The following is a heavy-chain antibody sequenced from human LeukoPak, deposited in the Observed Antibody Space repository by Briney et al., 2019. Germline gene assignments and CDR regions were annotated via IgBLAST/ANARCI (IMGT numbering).Heavy chain of an antibody. CDR1: GGSISSSNW. D-gene: IGHD6-13*01. V-gene: IGHV4-4*02. CDR2: IYHSGST. J-gene: IGHJ6*03. CDR3: ARSFTAAAGTVYYYYMDV. Sequence: SETLSLTCAVSGGSISSSNWWSWVRQPPGKGLEWIGEIYHSGSTNYNPSLKSRVTISVDKSKNQFSLKLSSVTAADTAVYYCARSFTAAAGTVYYYYMDVWGKGTTVTVSS.